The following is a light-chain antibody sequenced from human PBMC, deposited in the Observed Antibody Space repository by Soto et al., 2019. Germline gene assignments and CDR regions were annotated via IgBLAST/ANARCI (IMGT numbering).Light chain of an antibody. CDR1: ENIKTF. V-gene: IGKV1-33*01. CDR2: GAS. CDR3: QHYDNLPPT. Sequence: DIQMTQSPSSLSASVGDRVTITCRASENIKTFLHWYQKKPGKAPNLLVYGASSLHSGVPSRFSGRGSGTDFTFTISSLQPEDVATYYCQHYDNLPPTFGGGTKVDIK. J-gene: IGKJ4*01.